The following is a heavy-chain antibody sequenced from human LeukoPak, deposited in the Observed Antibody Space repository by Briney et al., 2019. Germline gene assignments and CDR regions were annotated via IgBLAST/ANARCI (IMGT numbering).Heavy chain of an antibody. J-gene: IGHJ3*02. CDR3: AKSNGYGLIDI. D-gene: IGHD3-22*01. CDR2: INHSGST. V-gene: IGHV4-34*01. CDR1: GGSFSGYY. Sequence: SETLSLTCAVYGGSFSGYYWSWIRQPPGKGLEWIGEINHSGSTYYSPSLKSRVTISLDTSRNQFSLKLNSVTAADTAVYYCAKSNGYGLIDIWGQGTMVTVSS.